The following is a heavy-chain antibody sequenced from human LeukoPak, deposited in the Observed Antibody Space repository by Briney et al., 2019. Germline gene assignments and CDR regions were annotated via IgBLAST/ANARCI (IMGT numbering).Heavy chain of an antibody. J-gene: IGHJ4*02. CDR3: ARSEIYNYGYNPNTKFDF. V-gene: IGHV3-23*01. CDR1: GFTFSSYA. D-gene: IGHD5-18*01. CDR2: ISGSGGST. Sequence: GGSLRLSCAASGFTFSSYAMSWVRQAPGKGLEWVSAISGSGGSTYYADSVRGRFTISGDTSKNTLYLQMNSLRAEDTAVYYCARSEIYNYGYNPNTKFDFWGQGTLVTVSS.